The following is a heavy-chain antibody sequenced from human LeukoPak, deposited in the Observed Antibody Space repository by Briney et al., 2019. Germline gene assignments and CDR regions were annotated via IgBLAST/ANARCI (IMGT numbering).Heavy chain of an antibody. D-gene: IGHD1-26*01. CDR1: GFTFSTYA. J-gene: IGHJ4*02. CDR2: ITDSGIST. CDR3: AKQSGRH. Sequence: GGSLRLSCAASGFTFSTYAMSWVRQAPGKGLEWVSAITDSGISTYCADSVKGRFTISRDNSKNTLYLQMNSLRAEDTAVYYCAKQSGRHWGQGTLVTVSS. V-gene: IGHV3-23*01.